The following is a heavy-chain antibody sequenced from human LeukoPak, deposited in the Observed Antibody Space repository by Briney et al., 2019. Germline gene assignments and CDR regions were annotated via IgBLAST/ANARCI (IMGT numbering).Heavy chain of an antibody. D-gene: IGHD6-19*01. Sequence: GGSLRLSCAASGFTFSSYSMNWGRQAPGKGLEWVSSISSSSSYIYYADSAKGRFTISRDNAKNSLYLQMNSLRAEDTAVYYCAREDSSGWYGTPGQLVYWGQGTLVTVSS. V-gene: IGHV3-21*01. CDR1: GFTFSSYS. CDR2: ISSSSSYI. CDR3: AREDSSGWYGTPGQLVY. J-gene: IGHJ4*02.